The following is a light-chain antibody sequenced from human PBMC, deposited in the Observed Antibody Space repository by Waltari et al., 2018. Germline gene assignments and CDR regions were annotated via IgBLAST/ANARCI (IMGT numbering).Light chain of an antibody. Sequence: QSALTQPASVSASPGQSITISCTRTIGAIGAYNYVSWYQQPPGNAPKLLIYEVIPRPSGVSNRFSGSQSGNTASLTISGLQAEDEAYYYCMSYTTTITWVFGGGTKLTVL. J-gene: IGLJ3*02. CDR1: IGAIGAYNY. CDR3: MSYTTTITWV. V-gene: IGLV2-14*03. CDR2: EVI.